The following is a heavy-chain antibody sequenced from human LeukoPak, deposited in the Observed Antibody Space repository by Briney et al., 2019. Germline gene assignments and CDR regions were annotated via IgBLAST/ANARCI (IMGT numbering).Heavy chain of an antibody. CDR3: AKGKGCTGGYFDD. CDR2: ICGSGGST. CDR1: GFTFSSYA. D-gene: IGHD3-10*01. Sequence: GGSLRLSCAASGFTFSSYAMSWVPQAPGEGLEWVSGICGSGGSTYYADSVKGRITISRDNSKNTLYLQMNSLGAEDTAVDYCAKGKGCTGGYFDDWGQGALVTVSS. V-gene: IGHV3-23*01. J-gene: IGHJ4*03.